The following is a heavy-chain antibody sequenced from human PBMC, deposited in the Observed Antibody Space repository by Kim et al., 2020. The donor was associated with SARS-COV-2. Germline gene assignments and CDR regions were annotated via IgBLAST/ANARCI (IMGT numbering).Heavy chain of an antibody. J-gene: IGHJ4*02. CDR2: IIPLFGTA. Sequence: SVKVSCKASGGSFNTYAINSLRHAPGRGPEWMGGIIPLFGTANYAQRFQARVSITADKSTSTAYMELSSLRSDYTAVYYSAIPTSGNFYFDNWRQWTLV. D-gene: IGHD3-10*01. CDR3: AIPTSGNFYFDN. CDR1: GGSFNTYA. V-gene: IGHV1-69*06.